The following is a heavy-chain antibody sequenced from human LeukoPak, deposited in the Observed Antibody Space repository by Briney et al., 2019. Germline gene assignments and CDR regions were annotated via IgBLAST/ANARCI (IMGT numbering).Heavy chain of an antibody. J-gene: IGHJ4*02. CDR1: GFTFSSYA. CDR2: ISGSGGST. CDR3: AKGYSSGWWGYYFDY. D-gene: IGHD6-19*01. Sequence: GGSLRLSCAASGFTFSSYAMTWVRQAPEKGLEWVSGISGSGGSTYYADSVKGRFTISRDTSKNTLYLQMNSLRAEDTAVYYCAKGYSSGWWGYYFDYWGQGTLVTVSS. V-gene: IGHV3-23*01.